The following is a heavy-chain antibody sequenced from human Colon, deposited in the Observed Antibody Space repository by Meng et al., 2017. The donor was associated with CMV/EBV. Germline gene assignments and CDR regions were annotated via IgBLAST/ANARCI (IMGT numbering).Heavy chain of an antibody. CDR2: ISYTGIT. D-gene: IGHD5-24*01. J-gene: IGHJ5*02. Sequence: HLQLQESGPGLVKPSETLSLTCRVSDGSISSGAHYWAYIRQPPGKGLEGIGIISYTGITYYNPSLKSRVTISVDTSKNQFSLKLNSLTAADTAVYYCARGRHGADWLDPWGQGTLVTVSS. CDR3: ARGRHGADWLDP. CDR1: DGSISSGAHY. V-gene: IGHV4-39*07.